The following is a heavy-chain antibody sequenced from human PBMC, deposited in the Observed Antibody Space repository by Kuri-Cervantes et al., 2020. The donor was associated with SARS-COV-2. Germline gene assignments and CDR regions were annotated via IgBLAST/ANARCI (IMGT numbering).Heavy chain of an antibody. Sequence: GESLKISCAASGLTFSSYDMHWVRQATGKGLEWVSAIGTAGDTYYPGSVKGRFTISRENAKNSLYLQMNSLRAEDTAVYYCARGDLGYCSGGSCYNWFDPWGQGTLVTVSS. V-gene: IGHV3-13*01. D-gene: IGHD2-15*01. J-gene: IGHJ5*02. CDR3: ARGDLGYCSGGSCYNWFDP. CDR1: GLTFSSYD. CDR2: IGTAGDT.